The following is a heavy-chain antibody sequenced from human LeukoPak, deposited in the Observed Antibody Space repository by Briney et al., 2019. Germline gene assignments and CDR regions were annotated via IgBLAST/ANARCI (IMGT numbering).Heavy chain of an antibody. CDR2: INPNSGGT. J-gene: IGHJ1*01. D-gene: IGHD6-13*01. Sequence: GASVKVSCKASGYTFTGYYMHWVRQAPGQGLEWMGWINPNSGGTNYAQKFQGRVTMTRDTFLSTAYMELSRLRSDDTALYYCARIGISARGTNFHHWGQGTLVTVSS. CDR1: GYTFTGYY. V-gene: IGHV1-2*02. CDR3: ARIGISARGTNFHH.